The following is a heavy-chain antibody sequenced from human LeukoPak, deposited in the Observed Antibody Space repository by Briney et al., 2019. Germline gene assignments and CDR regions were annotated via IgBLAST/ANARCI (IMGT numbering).Heavy chain of an antibody. D-gene: IGHD3-22*01. Sequence: EASVKVSCKASGYTFTSYYMHWLRQAPGQGLEWMGIINPSGDSTSYAQKFQGRVTMTRDTSTSTVYMELSSLRSEDTAVYYCARSWDYDSSGYYFDYWGQGTLVTVSS. CDR3: ARSWDYDSSGYYFDY. CDR1: GYTFTSYY. CDR2: INPSGDST. J-gene: IGHJ4*02. V-gene: IGHV1-46*01.